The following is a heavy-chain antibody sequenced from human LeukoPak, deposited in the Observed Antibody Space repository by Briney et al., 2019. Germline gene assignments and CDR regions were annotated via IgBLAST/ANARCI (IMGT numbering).Heavy chain of an antibody. CDR1: GGSISSYY. CDR3: ARANVVTASDY. CDR2: IYYSGST. D-gene: IGHD2-21*02. Sequence: SETLSLTCTVSGGSISSYYWSWIRQPPGKGLEWIGYIYYSGSTHYNPSLKSRVTISVDTSKNQFSLKLTSVTAADTAVYYCARANVVTASDYWGQGTLVTVAS. J-gene: IGHJ4*02. V-gene: IGHV4-59*01.